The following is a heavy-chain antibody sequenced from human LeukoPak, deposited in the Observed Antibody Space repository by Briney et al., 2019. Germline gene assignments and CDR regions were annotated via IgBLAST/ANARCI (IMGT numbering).Heavy chain of an antibody. CDR1: GSTFNTYS. CDR2: ISGSSRVI. J-gene: IGHJ4*02. V-gene: IGHV3-48*02. D-gene: IGHD3-22*01. CDR3: ARDFDTSGYTFDY. Sequence: GGSLRLSCAASGSTFNTYSMNWVRQAPGKGLEWVSYISGSSRVIYYADSVKGRFTISRDNAKNSLYLQMNSLRDEDTAVYYCARDFDTSGYTFDYWGQGTLVTVSS.